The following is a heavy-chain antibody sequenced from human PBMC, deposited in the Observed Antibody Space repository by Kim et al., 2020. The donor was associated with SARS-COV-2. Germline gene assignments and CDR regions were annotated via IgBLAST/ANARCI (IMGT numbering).Heavy chain of an antibody. J-gene: IGHJ4*02. CDR1: GFSLTTTGVG. V-gene: IGHV2-5*02. CDR3: ARLRWLDYFDF. Sequence: SGPTLVNPTQTLTLTCAFSGFSLTTTGVGVGWIRQPPGKALEWLALIYRDDDKRYSPSLKSRLTITKDTSRNQVLLTMTNMDPVDTGTYFCARLRWLDYFDFWGQGTLVTVSS. CDR2: IYRDDDK. D-gene: IGHD6-19*01.